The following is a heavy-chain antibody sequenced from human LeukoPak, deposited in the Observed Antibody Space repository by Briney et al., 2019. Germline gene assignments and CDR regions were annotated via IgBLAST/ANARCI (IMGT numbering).Heavy chain of an antibody. Sequence: ASVKVSCKASGYTFTGYYFHWVRQAPGQGLEWMGWINPDTAGTNYAQKFLGGVTLTWDTSISTAYMELTRLTSDDTAVYYCATSAGDYRAGHYYYMGVWGKGTSVTVSS. D-gene: IGHD4-11*01. V-gene: IGHV1-2*02. J-gene: IGHJ6*03. CDR3: ATSAGDYRAGHYYYMGV. CDR2: INPDTAGT. CDR1: GYTFTGYY.